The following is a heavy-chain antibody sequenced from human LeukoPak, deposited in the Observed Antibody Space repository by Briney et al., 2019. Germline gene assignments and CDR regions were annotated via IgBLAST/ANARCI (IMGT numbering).Heavy chain of an antibody. D-gene: IGHD5-24*01. J-gene: IGHJ4*02. CDR1: GFTFSSYA. CDR3: ARVMATISQDYFDF. CDR2: ISHDGSNK. Sequence: PGGSLRLSCAASGFTFSSYAMHWVRQAPGKRLEWVAVISHDGSNKYYADSVKGRFTISRDNSKNTLFLQMNSLRAEDMAVYYCARVMATISQDYFDFWGQGTLVTVSS. V-gene: IGHV3-30*04.